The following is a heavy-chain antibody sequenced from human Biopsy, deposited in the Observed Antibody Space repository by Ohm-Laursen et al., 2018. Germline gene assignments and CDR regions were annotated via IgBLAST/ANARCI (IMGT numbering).Heavy chain of an antibody. D-gene: IGHD4-11*01. CDR3: ARDSTINTVTTADY. J-gene: IGHJ4*02. CDR2: IWYDGSSE. V-gene: IGHV3-33*01. CDR1: GFTFSVYA. Sequence: SLRLSCAASGFTFSVYAMHWVCQAPGKGLEWVAIIWYDGSSEYYADSVQGRFTISRDNSKNTVYLQMNSLRAEDTAIYYCARDSTINTVTTADYWGQGTLVTVSS.